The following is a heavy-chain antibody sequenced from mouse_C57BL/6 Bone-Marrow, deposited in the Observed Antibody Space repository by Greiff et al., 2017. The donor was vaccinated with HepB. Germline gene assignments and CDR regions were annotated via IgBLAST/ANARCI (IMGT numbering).Heavy chain of an antibody. Sequence: EVHLVESGGGLVQPGGSLKLSCAASGFTFSDYGMAWVRQAPRKGPEWVAFISNLAYSIYYADTVTGRFTISRENAKNTLYLEMSSLRSEDTAMFYCARPLGAMDYWGQGTSVTVSS. J-gene: IGHJ4*01. CDR2: ISNLAYSI. V-gene: IGHV5-15*01. CDR3: ARPLGAMDY. D-gene: IGHD4-1*01. CDR1: GFTFSDYG.